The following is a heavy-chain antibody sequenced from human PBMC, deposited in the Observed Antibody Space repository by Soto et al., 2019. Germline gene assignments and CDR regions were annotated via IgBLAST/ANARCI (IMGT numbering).Heavy chain of an antibody. CDR3: AASVNYDSRGYLIYYFDY. V-gene: IGHV1-18*01. J-gene: IGHJ4*02. D-gene: IGHD3-22*01. CDR1: VYTFTNSG. CDR2: ISAKNGNP. Sequence: QAHLLQSGAEVKKPGASVRVSCKTSVYTFTNSGITWVRQAPGQGLERMGWISAKNGNPNYAQKLQGRVTMTIDTSTTTSYMELRSLRSDETAVYYWAASVNYDSRGYLIYYFDYWGQGTLVTVSS.